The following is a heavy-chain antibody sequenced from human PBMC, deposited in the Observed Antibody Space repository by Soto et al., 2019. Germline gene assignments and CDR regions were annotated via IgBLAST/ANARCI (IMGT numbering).Heavy chain of an antibody. V-gene: IGHV5-51*01. CDR2: IYPGDSDT. Sequence: PGESLTISCKGSGYSFTSYWLGCVRQMPGKGLEWMVIIYPGDSDTRYSPSFQGQVTISADKSISTAYLQWSSLKASDTAMYYCARQGVYGSPSRYYYGMDVWGQATTVTVAS. CDR3: ARQGVYGSPSRYYYGMDV. CDR1: GYSFTSYW. D-gene: IGHD6-13*01. J-gene: IGHJ6*02.